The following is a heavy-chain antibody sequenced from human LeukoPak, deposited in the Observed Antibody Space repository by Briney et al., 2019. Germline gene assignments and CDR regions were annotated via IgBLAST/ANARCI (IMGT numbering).Heavy chain of an antibody. D-gene: IGHD3-3*01. CDR1: GGTFSSYA. J-gene: IGHJ4*02. V-gene: IGHV1-69*04. CDR2: IIPILGIA. Sequence: GASVKVSCKASGGTFSSYAISWVRQAPGQGLEWIGRIIPILGIANYAQKFQGRVTITADKSTSTAYMELSSLRSEDTAVYYCASVLSGKVDYWGQGTLVTVSS. CDR3: ASVLSGKVDY.